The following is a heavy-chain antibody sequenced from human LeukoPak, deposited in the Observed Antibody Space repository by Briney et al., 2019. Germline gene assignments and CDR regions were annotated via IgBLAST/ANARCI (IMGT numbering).Heavy chain of an antibody. D-gene: IGHD4-11*01. CDR3: ARGDYIRFDP. V-gene: IGHV4-34*01. Sequence: PSETLSLTCAVYGGSFSGYYWSWIRQPPGKGLEWIGEINHGGSTNYNPSLKSRVTILVDTSKNQFSLKLSSVTAADTAVYYCARGDYIRFDPWGQGTLVTVSS. CDR2: INHGGST. J-gene: IGHJ5*02. CDR1: GGSFSGYY.